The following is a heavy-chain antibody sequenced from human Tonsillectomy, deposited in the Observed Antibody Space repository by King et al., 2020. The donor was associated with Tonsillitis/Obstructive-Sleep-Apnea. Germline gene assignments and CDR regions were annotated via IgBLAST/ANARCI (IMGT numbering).Heavy chain of an antibody. J-gene: IGHJ3*02. CDR2: IYYSGST. Sequence: VQLQESGPGLVKPSQTLSLTCTVSGGSISSGGYYWSWIRQHPGKGLEWIGYIYYSGSTYSNPSLKSLVSISVDTSKNQFSLKLSSVTSADTAVYYCARKYGDHDAFDIWGQGTMVTVSS. CDR3: ARKYGDHDAFDI. V-gene: IGHV4-31*01. CDR1: GGSISSGGYY. D-gene: IGHD4-17*01.